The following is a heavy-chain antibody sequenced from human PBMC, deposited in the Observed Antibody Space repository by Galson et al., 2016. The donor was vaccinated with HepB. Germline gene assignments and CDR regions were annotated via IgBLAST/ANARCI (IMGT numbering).Heavy chain of an antibody. V-gene: IGHV3-7*01. D-gene: IGHD2-8*02. CDR1: GFTFTSYS. CDR2: INRDGSET. J-gene: IGHJ4*02. CDR3: TRGSLVGY. Sequence: SLRLSCAASGFTFTSYSMTWVCQAPGQGLEWVGNINRDGSETNYVDSVKGRFTISRDNARNSLFLQMNSLRVGDTAVYYCTRGSLVGYWGQGTLVIVSS.